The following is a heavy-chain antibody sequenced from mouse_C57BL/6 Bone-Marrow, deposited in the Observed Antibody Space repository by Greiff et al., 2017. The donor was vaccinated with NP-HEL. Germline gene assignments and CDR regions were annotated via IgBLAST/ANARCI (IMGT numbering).Heavy chain of an antibody. V-gene: IGHV1-7*01. CDR1: GYTFTSYW. J-gene: IGHJ1*03. D-gene: IGHD2-3*01. CDR2: INPSSGYT. CDR3: ARKHVYSPRYFDV. Sequence: VQLQQSGAELAKPGASVKLSCKASGYTFTSYWMHWVKQRPGQGLEWIGYINPSSGYTKYNQKFKDKATLTADKSSSTAYMQLSSLTYEDSAVXFCARKHVYSPRYFDVWGTGTTVTASS.